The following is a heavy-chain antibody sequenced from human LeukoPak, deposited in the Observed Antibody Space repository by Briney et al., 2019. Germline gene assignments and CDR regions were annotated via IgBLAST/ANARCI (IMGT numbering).Heavy chain of an antibody. V-gene: IGHV3-7*01. CDR2: IKQDGSEK. J-gene: IGHJ5*02. Sequence: GGSLRLSCAASGFTFSSYWMSWVRQAPGKGLEWVANIKQDGSEKYYVDSVKGRFTISRDNAKNSLYLQMYSLRVEDTAVYYCASAVRQQQPWGQGTLVTVSS. CDR3: ASAVRQQQP. D-gene: IGHD6-13*01. CDR1: GFTFSSYW.